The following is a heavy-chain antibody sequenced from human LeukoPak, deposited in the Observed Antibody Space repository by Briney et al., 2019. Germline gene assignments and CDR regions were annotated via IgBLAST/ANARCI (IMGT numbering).Heavy chain of an antibody. J-gene: IGHJ3*02. CDR3: AKGTYSGYDSNAFDI. CDR2: ISGSGGST. CDR1: GFTFRSYA. V-gene: IGHV3-23*01. D-gene: IGHD5-12*01. Sequence: GGSLRLSCAASGFTFRSYAMSWVRQAPGKGLEWGSAISGSGGSTSYADSVKGRITISRDNSKNTLWLQMNSLRAEDTAVYYCAKGTYSGYDSNAFDIWGQGTMVTVSS.